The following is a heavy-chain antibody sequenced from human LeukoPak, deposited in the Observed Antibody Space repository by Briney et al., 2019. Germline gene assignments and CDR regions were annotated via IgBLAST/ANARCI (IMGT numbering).Heavy chain of an antibody. D-gene: IGHD6-19*01. CDR2: ISWNSGGI. CDR1: GFTFDDYA. CDR3: AKGKKMTVAGLFDY. V-gene: IGHV3-9*01. J-gene: IGHJ4*02. Sequence: PGGSLRLSCAASGFTFDDYAMRWGREAPRKGLERGSGISWNSGGIGYADSVKGRFTISRDNAKNSLYLQMNSLRADDTALYYCAKGKKMTVAGLFDYWGQGTLVTVSS.